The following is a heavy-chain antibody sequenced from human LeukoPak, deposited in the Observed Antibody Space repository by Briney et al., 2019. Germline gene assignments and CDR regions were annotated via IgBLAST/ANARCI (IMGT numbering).Heavy chain of an antibody. CDR3: ARANSGSYHYYYYYYMDV. V-gene: IGHV4-31*03. CDR1: GGSINSGGYY. J-gene: IGHJ6*03. CDR2: TYYSGST. Sequence: PSETLSLTCTVSGGSINSGGYYWSWLRQHAGKGLEWIGYTYYSGSTYYNPSLKSRVTISVDTSKNQFSLKLSSVTAADTAVYYCARANSGSYHYYYYYYMDVWGKGTTVTVSS. D-gene: IGHD1-26*01.